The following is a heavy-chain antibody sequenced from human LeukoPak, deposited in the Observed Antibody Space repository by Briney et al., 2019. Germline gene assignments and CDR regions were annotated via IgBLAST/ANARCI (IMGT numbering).Heavy chain of an antibody. CDR2: FYYSVGT. J-gene: IGHJ4*02. V-gene: IGHV4-59*02. Sequence: PWETLSHPCSVSWVSVCNHYWSWVPQPPGGRLEWSGWFYYSVGTYFNPSLGSRVTISADTSRNHLSLNLRSLTAADTAVYYGAGHSSGWHFDSWGQGALVTVSS. CDR3: AGHSSGWHFDS. D-gene: IGHD3-22*01. CDR1: WVSVCNHY.